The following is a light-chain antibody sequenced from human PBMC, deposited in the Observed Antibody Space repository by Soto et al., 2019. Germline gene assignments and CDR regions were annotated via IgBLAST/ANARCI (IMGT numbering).Light chain of an antibody. CDR1: TGAVTSGHY. CDR2: ETS. Sequence: QAVVTQEPSLTVSTGGTVTLTCGSSTGAVTSGHYPYWFQQKPGQAPTTLIYETSNKHSWTPARFSGSLLGGKAALTLSGAQPEEEADYYCLLSYSGPWVFGGGTQLTVL. CDR3: LLSYSGPWV. V-gene: IGLV7-46*01. J-gene: IGLJ3*02.